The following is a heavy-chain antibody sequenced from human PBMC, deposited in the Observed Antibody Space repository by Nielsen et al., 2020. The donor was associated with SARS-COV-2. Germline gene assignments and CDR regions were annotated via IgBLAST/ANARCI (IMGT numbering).Heavy chain of an antibody. CDR3: AKVAELFGEDAFDI. CDR1: GFTFSSYW. J-gene: IGHJ3*02. V-gene: IGHV3-7*03. CDR2: IKQDGSEK. D-gene: IGHD3-10*02. Sequence: GESLKISCAASGFTFSSYWMSWVRQAPGKGLEWVANIKQDGSEKYYVDSVKGRFTISRDNAKNSLYLQMNSLRAEDTALYYCAKVAELFGEDAFDIWGQGTMVTVSS.